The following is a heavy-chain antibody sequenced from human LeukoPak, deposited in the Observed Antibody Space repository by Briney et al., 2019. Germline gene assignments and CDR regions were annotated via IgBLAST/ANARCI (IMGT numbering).Heavy chain of an antibody. D-gene: IGHD1-26*01. CDR3: AKDGDTVSGTYYFDMDV. Sequence: GGSLRLSCAVSGFTFSGHWMFWVRQAPGKGLVWVSSINSDGSGASYMDSVKGRFTSSRDNSRNTLYLQMNSLRAEDTALYYCAKDGDTVSGTYYFDMDVWGKGTTVTISS. CDR2: INSDGSGA. CDR1: GFTFSGHW. V-gene: IGHV3-74*01. J-gene: IGHJ6*03.